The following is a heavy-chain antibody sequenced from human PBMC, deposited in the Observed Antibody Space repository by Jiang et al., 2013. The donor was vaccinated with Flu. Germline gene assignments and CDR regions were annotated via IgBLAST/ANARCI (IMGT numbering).Heavy chain of an antibody. CDR2: IQADGSST. Sequence: PGGTLRLSCVASGFPISSYWMHWVRQTPGKGLVWVSRIQADGSSTNYAGSVKGRFTISRDNAKNSVFLQMNSLRAEDTAVYYCAGAIARPEGCWGQGTLVTVSS. CDR1: GFPISSYW. D-gene: IGHD2-21*01. V-gene: IGHV3-74*01. CDR3: AGAIARPEGC. J-gene: IGHJ4*02.